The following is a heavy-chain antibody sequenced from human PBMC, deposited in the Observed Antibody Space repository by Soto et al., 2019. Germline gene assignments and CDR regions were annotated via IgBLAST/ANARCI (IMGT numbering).Heavy chain of an antibody. CDR1: GFTFSSYS. CDR3: ARAPPRGKRHWFDP. J-gene: IGHJ5*02. Sequence: GSLRLSCAASGFTFSSYSMKSVRQAPGKGLEWVSSISSSSSYIYYADSVKGRFTISRDNAKNSLYLQMNSLRAEDTAVYYCARAPPRGKRHWFDPWGQGTLVTVSS. CDR2: ISSSSSYI. V-gene: IGHV3-21*01. D-gene: IGHD3-10*01.